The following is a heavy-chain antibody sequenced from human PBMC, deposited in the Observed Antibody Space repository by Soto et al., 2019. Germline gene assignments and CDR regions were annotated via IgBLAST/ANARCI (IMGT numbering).Heavy chain of an antibody. J-gene: IGHJ4*02. CDR1: GGTFSSYA. D-gene: IGHD2-2*01. CDR2: IIPIFGTA. V-gene: IGHV1-69*01. CDR3: ARLPEGYCSSTSCYDY. Sequence: QVQLVQSGAEVKKPGPSVKVSCKASGGTFSSYAISWVRQAPGQGLEWMGGIIPIFGTANYAQKFQGRVTITADESTSTAYMELSSLRSEDTAVYYCARLPEGYCSSTSCYDYWGQGTLVTVSS.